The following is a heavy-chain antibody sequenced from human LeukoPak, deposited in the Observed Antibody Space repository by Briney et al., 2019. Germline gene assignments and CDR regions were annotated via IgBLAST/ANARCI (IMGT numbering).Heavy chain of an antibody. D-gene: IGHD3-16*01. J-gene: IGHJ4*02. CDR1: GFTLSRYA. Sequence: GGSLRLSCAASGFTLSRYAMHWVRQAPGKGLEWVAFLQSDGNNRYYADSVKGRFTISRDNSENTLFLQMSSLRAEDTAVYYCAKNWATYYFDYWGQGTLVTVSS. CDR3: AKNWATYYFDY. V-gene: IGHV3-30*02. CDR2: LQSDGNNR.